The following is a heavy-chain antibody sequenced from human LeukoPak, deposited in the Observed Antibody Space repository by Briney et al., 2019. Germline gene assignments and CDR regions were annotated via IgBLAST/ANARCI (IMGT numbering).Heavy chain of an antibody. D-gene: IGHD5-24*01. Sequence: GGSLRLSCATSGFTFDKYFIHWVRQAPGKGLDWVSSISGTSTYIDYADSVKGRFTISRDNAKNSLYLQMNSLRVEDAAVYYCVRDHQLRDPGCWGQGTLVTVSS. CDR3: VRDHQLRDPGC. CDR2: ISGTSTYI. V-gene: IGHV3-21*01. CDR1: GFTFDKYF. J-gene: IGHJ4*02.